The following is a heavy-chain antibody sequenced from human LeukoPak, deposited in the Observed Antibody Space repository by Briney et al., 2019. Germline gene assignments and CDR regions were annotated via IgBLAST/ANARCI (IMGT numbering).Heavy chain of an antibody. CDR2: INHSGST. J-gene: IGHJ4*02. Sequence: SETLSLTCAVYGGSFSGYYWSWIRQPPGKGLEWIGEINHSGSTNYNPSLKSLVTISVDTSKNQFSLKPSSVTAADTAVYYCAGARSYYYDSSGFYYFDYWGQGTLVTVSS. V-gene: IGHV4-34*01. CDR1: GGSFSGYY. CDR3: AGARSYYYDSSGFYYFDY. D-gene: IGHD3-22*01.